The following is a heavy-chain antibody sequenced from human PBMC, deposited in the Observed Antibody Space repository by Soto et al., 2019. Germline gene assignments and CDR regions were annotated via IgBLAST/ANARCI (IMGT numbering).Heavy chain of an antibody. J-gene: IGHJ5*02. CDR2: IIPILGIA. Sequence: QVQLVQSGAEVQKPGSSVKVSCKASGGTFSSYTISWVRQAPGQGLEWMGRIIPILGIANYAQKFQGRVTITADKSTSTAYMELSSLRSEDTAVYYCAIPPGARLYGFDPWGQGTLVTVSS. CDR3: AIPPGARLYGFDP. CDR1: GGTFSSYT. D-gene: IGHD7-27*01. V-gene: IGHV1-69*02.